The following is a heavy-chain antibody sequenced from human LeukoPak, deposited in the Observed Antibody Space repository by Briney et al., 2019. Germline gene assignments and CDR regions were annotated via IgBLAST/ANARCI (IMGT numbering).Heavy chain of an antibody. CDR3: ARGGWAAAMDGDY. Sequence: GGSLRLSCAASGFTFSSYSMNWVRQAPGKGLEWVSSISSSSSYIYYADSVKGRFTISRDNAKNSLYLQMNSLRAEDTAVYYCARGGWAAAMDGDYWGQRTLVTVSS. J-gene: IGHJ4*02. D-gene: IGHD2-2*01. V-gene: IGHV3-21*01. CDR2: ISSSSSYI. CDR1: GFTFSSYS.